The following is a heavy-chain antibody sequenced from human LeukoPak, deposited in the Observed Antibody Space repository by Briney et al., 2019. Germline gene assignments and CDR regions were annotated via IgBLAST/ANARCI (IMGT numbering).Heavy chain of an antibody. Sequence: SETLSLTCAVYGGSFSGYYWSWIRQPPGKGLEWIGEINHSGSTNYNPSLKSRVTISVDTSKNQFSLKLSSVTAADTAVYYCARGFLRYFDWGQGTLVTVSS. V-gene: IGHV4-34*01. CDR3: ARGFLRYFD. J-gene: IGHJ4*02. D-gene: IGHD3-9*01. CDR2: INHSGST. CDR1: GGSFSGYY.